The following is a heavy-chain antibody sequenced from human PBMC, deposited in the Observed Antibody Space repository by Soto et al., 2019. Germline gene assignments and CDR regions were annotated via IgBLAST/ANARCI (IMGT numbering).Heavy chain of an antibody. D-gene: IGHD5-18*01. CDR2: IIPIFGTA. CDR1: GGTFSSYA. CDR3: ATQGLPNYSYYCMDV. Sequence: QVQLVQSGAEVKKPGSSVKVSCKASGGTFSSYAISWVRQAPGQGLEWMGGIIPIFGTANYAQKFQGRVTXTAXXSXCTAYMERSSLRSEDTAVYYCATQGLPNYSYYCMDVWGQGTTVTVSS. V-gene: IGHV1-69*12. J-gene: IGHJ6*02.